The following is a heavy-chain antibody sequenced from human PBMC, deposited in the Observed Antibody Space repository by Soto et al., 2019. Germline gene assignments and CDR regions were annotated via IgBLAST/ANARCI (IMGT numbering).Heavy chain of an antibody. CDR2: IFSNDEK. V-gene: IGHV2-26*01. J-gene: IGHJ6*02. Sequence: QDTLKEPGPVLVTPTETLTLTCTVSGFSLSNARMVVSWIRQPPGKALERLAHIFSNDEKSYSTSLKSRLTISKDTSKSQVVLTMTNMDPVDTATYYCVIHPDYYYYGMDVWGQGPTVTVSS. CDR1: GFSLSNARMV. CDR3: VIHPDYYYYGMDV. D-gene: IGHD5-18*01.